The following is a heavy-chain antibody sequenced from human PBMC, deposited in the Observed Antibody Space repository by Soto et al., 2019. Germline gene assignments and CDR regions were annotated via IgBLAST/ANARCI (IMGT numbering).Heavy chain of an antibody. CDR2: ISYDGSNK. D-gene: IGHD5-12*01. J-gene: IGHJ3*02. Sequence: GGSLRLSCAASGFTFSSYGMHWVRQAPGKGLEWVAVISYDGSNKYYADSVKGRFTISRENSKNTLYLQMNSMRAEDALVYCCAKAARKFRVATIDAFDIGAQGTLLTV. CDR3: AKAARKFRVATIDAFDI. CDR1: GFTFSSYG. V-gene: IGHV3-30*18.